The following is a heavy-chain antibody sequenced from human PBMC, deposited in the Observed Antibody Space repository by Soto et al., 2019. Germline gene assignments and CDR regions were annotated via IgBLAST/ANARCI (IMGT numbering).Heavy chain of an antibody. D-gene: IGHD3-22*01. CDR1: GFTFSSYE. CDR2: ISSSGSTI. V-gene: IGHV3-48*03. CDR3: ARDSDDSSGYYYVGMDV. J-gene: IGHJ6*02. Sequence: SLRLSCAASGFTFSSYEMNWVRQAPGKGLEWVSYISSSGSTIYYADSVKGRFTISRDNAKNSLYLQMNSLRAEDTAVYYCARDSDDSSGYYYVGMDVWVQGTTVTVSS.